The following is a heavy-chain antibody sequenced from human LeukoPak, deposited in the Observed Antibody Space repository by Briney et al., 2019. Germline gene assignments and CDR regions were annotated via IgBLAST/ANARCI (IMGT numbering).Heavy chain of an antibody. D-gene: IGHD3-16*02. Sequence: GGSLRLSCAASGFTFSSYWMSWVRQAPGKGLEWVSSISSSSSYIYYADSVKGRFTISRDNAKNSLYLQMNSLRAEDTAVYYCARDYVWGSYRYKDYWGQGTLVTVSS. CDR1: GFTFSSYW. V-gene: IGHV3-21*01. J-gene: IGHJ4*02. CDR2: ISSSSSYI. CDR3: ARDYVWGSYRYKDY.